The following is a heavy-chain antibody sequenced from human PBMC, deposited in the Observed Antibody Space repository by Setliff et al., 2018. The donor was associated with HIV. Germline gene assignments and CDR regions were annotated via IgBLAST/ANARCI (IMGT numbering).Heavy chain of an antibody. J-gene: IGHJ6*04. CDR1: GGTFTNHG. CDR2: VIPMFGIT. V-gene: IGHV1-69*05. CDR3: ASAIVGLGYNFFSVDV. D-gene: IGHD1-26*01. Sequence: SVKVSCKASGGTFTNHGIGWVRQAPGRRLEWLGGVIPMFGITNDGQKFQGRVAITTDGSTSTAYMELSSLRSEDTAVYYCASAIVGLGYNFFSVDVWGKGTTVTVSS.